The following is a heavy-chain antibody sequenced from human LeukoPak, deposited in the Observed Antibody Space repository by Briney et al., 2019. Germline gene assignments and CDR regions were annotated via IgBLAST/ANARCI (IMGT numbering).Heavy chain of an antibody. CDR2: INPNSGGT. J-gene: IGHJ4*02. D-gene: IGHD3-22*01. CDR1: GYTFTGYY. Sequence: ASVKVSCKASGYTFTGYYMHWVRQAPGQGLEWMGRINPNSGGTNYAQKFQGRVTMTRDTSISTAYMELSRLRSDDTAVYYCARLPTDYYDSSGYTYWGQGTLFTVSS. V-gene: IGHV1-2*06. CDR3: ARLPTDYYDSSGYTY.